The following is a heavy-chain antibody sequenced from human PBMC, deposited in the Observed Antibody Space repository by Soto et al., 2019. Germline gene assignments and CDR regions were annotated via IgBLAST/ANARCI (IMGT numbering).Heavy chain of an antibody. Sequence: GASVKVSCKASGYTFTSYGISWVRQAPGQGLEWMGWISAYNGNTNYAQKLQGRVTMTTDTSTSTAYMELRSLRSDDTAVYYCARDQRRNYDSSGYYGGSDYWGQGTLVTVS. D-gene: IGHD3-22*01. J-gene: IGHJ4*02. CDR3: ARDQRRNYDSSGYYGGSDY. CDR2: ISAYNGNT. V-gene: IGHV1-18*04. CDR1: GYTFTSYG.